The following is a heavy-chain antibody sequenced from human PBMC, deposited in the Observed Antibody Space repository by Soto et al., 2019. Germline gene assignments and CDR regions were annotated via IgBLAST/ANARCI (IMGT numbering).Heavy chain of an antibody. V-gene: IGHV5-51*01. CDR2: IYPGDSDT. J-gene: IGHJ6*02. D-gene: IGHD6-13*01. CDR1: GYSFTSYW. CDR3: ARPPKPGIAAAGTGHYYYYGMDV. Sequence: GESLKISCKGSGYSFTSYWIGWVRQMPGKGLEWMGIIYPGDSDTRYSPSFQGQVTISADKSISTAYLQWSSLKASDTAMYYCARPPKPGIAAAGTGHYYYYGMDVWGQGTTVTVSS.